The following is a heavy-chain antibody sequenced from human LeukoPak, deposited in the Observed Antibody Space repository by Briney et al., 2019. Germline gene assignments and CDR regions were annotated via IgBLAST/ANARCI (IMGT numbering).Heavy chain of an antibody. CDR2: INHSGST. CDR1: GGSFSGYY. V-gene: IGHV4-34*01. CDR3: ARDHKSIVGAAGRFDY. D-gene: IGHD1-26*01. Sequence: SETLSLTCAVYGGSFSGYYWSWIRQPPGKGLEWIGEINHSGSTNYNPSLKSRVTISVDTSKNQFSLKLSSVTAADTAVYYCARDHKSIVGAAGRFDYWGQGTLVTVSS. J-gene: IGHJ4*02.